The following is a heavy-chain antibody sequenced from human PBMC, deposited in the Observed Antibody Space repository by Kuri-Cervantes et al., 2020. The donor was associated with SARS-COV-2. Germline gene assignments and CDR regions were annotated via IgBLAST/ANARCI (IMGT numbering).Heavy chain of an antibody. V-gene: IGHV3-48*01. CDR3: ARDPDITMPPDAFDI. CDR2: ISSSSSTI. J-gene: IGHJ3*02. CDR1: GFTFSTYN. Sequence: GGSLRLSCAASGFTFSTYNMNWVRQAPGKGLEWVSYISSSSSTIYYAESVRGGFTISRDNVKNSLYLQMNSLRAEDTAVYYCARDPDITMPPDAFDIWGHGTMVTVSS. D-gene: IGHD5-18*01.